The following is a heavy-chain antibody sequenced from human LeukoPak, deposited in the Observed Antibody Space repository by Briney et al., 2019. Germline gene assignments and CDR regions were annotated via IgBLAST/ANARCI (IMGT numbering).Heavy chain of an antibody. Sequence: PSETLSLTCAVYGGSFSGYYWSWIRQPPGKGLEWIGEINHSGSTNYNPSLKSRVTISVDTSKNQFSLKLSSVTAADTAVYYCARESRIGAVDCWGQGTLVTVSS. CDR1: GGSFSGYY. CDR3: ARESRIGAVDC. CDR2: INHSGST. V-gene: IGHV4-34*01. D-gene: IGHD2-15*01. J-gene: IGHJ4*02.